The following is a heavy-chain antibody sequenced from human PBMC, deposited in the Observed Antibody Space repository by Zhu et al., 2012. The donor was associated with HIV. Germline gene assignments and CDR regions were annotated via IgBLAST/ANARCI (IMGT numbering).Heavy chain of an antibody. Sequence: QVQLQQWGSGLLKPSETLSLTCAVYGGSLSNYCWSWIRQAPEKGLEWIGETTRTRSANYDPSLESRVTMSLDTSKNQFSLKLTSVTAADTAVYYCARVGPFGPKYTFGYTRYYMDVWGKGTTVTVS. J-gene: IGHJ6*03. V-gene: IGHV4-34*01. D-gene: IGHD3-16*02. CDR3: ARVGPFGPKYTFGYTRYYMDV. CDR1: GGSLSNYC. CDR2: TTRTRSA.